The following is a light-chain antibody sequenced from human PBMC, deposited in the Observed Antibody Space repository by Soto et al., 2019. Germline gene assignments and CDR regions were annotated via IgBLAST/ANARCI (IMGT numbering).Light chain of an antibody. CDR3: ASWDDSLNGWV. CDR2: SYD. V-gene: IGLV1-40*01. CDR1: SSNIGAGYD. J-gene: IGLJ3*02. Sequence: QSVLTQPPSVSGAPGQRVTISCTGSSSNIGAGYDVHWYQQLPGTAPKLLLFSYDQRPSGVPDRFSGSKSGTSASLAISGLQSEDEADYYCASWDDSLNGWVFGGGTQLTVL.